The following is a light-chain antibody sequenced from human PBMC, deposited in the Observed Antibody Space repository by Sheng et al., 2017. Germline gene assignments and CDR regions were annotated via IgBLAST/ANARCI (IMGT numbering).Light chain of an antibody. V-gene: IGLV1-51*01. J-gene: IGLJ3*02. CDR1: SSNIGAGYD. CDR2: DTN. Sequence: QSVLTQPPSVSGAPGQRVTISCTGSSSNIGAGYDVHWYQQLPGTAPKLLIYDTNERSSGIPDRFSGSKSGTSATLGITGLQTGDEADYYCAAWDSSLSAGVFGGGTKLTVL. CDR3: AAWDSSLSAGV.